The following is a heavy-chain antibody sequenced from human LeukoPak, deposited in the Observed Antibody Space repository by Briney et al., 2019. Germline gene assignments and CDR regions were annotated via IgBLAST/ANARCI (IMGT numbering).Heavy chain of an antibody. CDR1: GFTFTSKW. V-gene: IGHV3-74*01. J-gene: IGHJ4*02. Sequence: TGGSLRLSCAASGFTFTSKWMHWVSQAPGKGLVCVSRINSDGSSTNYADSVRGRFTISRDNAKNTLYLQMNSLRAEDTAVYYCANYGSGYFYYWGQGTLVTVSS. CDR3: ANYGSGYFYY. CDR2: INSDGSST. D-gene: IGHD3-3*01.